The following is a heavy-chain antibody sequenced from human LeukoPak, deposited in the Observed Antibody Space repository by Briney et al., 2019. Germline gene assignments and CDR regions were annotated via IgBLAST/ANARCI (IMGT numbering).Heavy chain of an antibody. V-gene: IGHV1-18*04. Sequence: ASVKVSCKASGYTFTSYYMHWVRQAPGQGLEWMGWISAYNGNTNYAQKLQGRVTMTTDTSTSTAYMELRSLRSDDTAVYYCARDFGWELPEPLWYWGQGTLVTVSS. D-gene: IGHD1-26*01. CDR1: GYTFTSYY. CDR3: ARDFGWELPEPLWY. CDR2: ISAYNGNT. J-gene: IGHJ4*02.